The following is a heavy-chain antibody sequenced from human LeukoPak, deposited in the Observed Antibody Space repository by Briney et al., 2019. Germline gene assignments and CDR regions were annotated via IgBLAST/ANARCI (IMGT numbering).Heavy chain of an antibody. J-gene: IGHJ6*03. CDR1: GYTFTSYG. V-gene: IGHV1-18*01. Sequence: ASVKVSCKASGYTFTSYGISWVRQAPGQGLEWMGWISAYNGNTNYAQKLQGRVTMTTDTSTSTAYMELRSLRSDDTVVYYCARVRYYDTYYYMDVWGKGTTVTVSS. CDR2: ISAYNGNT. D-gene: IGHD3-22*01. CDR3: ARVRYYDTYYYMDV.